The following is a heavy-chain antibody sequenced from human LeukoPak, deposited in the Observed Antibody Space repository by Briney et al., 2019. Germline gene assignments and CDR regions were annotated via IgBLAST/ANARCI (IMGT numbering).Heavy chain of an antibody. CDR1: GFTFDDYA. CDR3: ANGGTYSSGP. CDR2: ISWNSGSI. D-gene: IGHD3-22*01. V-gene: IGHV3-9*01. J-gene: IGHJ5*02. Sequence: PGGSLRLSCAASGFTFDDYAMHWVRQAPGKGLEWVLGISWNSGSIGYADSVKGRFTISRDNAKNSLFLQINSLRAEDTAVYYCANGGTYSSGPWGQGTLVTVSS.